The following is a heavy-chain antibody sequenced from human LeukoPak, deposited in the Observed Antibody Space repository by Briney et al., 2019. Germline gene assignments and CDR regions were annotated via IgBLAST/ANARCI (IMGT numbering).Heavy chain of an antibody. V-gene: IGHV3-9*01. Sequence: GGSLRLSCEASGFPFDDKAMHWVRQAPGKGLEWVAGISRNSDSTGYADSVKGRFTISRDNAKNSLYLQMNSLRAEDTAVYYCARDSVSPFDYWGQGTLVTVS. CDR3: ARDSVSPFDY. CDR1: GFPFDDKA. CDR2: ISRNSDST. J-gene: IGHJ4*02.